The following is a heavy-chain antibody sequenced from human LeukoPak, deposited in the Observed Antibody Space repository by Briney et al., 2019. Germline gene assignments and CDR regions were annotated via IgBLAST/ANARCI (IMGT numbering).Heavy chain of an antibody. Sequence: GGSLRLSCAASGFTFSSYEMNWVRQAPGKGLEWVSYISSSGSTIYYADSVKGRSTISRDNAKNSLYLQMNSLRAEDTAVYYCARDPEYSSSWYREGYFDLWGRGTLVTVS. CDR1: GFTFSSYE. V-gene: IGHV3-48*03. CDR2: ISSSGSTI. CDR3: ARDPEYSSSWYREGYFDL. D-gene: IGHD6-13*01. J-gene: IGHJ2*01.